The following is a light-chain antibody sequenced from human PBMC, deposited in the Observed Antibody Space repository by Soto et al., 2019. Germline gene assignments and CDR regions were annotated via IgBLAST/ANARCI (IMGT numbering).Light chain of an antibody. CDR1: QSISSW. J-gene: IGKJ1*01. CDR2: KAS. Sequence: DIQMTQSPSTLSASVGDRGTVTCRASQSISSWLAWYQQKPGKAPKLLIYKASSLESGVPSRFSGSGSGTEFTLTISSQQTEDFATYYCQQYNSYPWTFGQGTKVEIK. CDR3: QQYNSYPWT. V-gene: IGKV1-5*03.